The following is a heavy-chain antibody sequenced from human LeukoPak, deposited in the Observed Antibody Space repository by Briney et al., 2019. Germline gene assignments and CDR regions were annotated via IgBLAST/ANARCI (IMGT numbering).Heavy chain of an antibody. V-gene: IGHV4-59*08. CDR2: IYYSGST. CDR3: ARGGRDGYSLYPFDY. CDR1: GGSISSYY. J-gene: IGHJ4*02. Sequence: SETLSLTCTVSGGSISSYYWSWIRQPPGKGLELIGYIYYSGSTNNNPSLKSRVTISVDTSKTQFSLQLRSVTAADTAVYYCARGGRDGYSLYPFDYWGQGTLVTVSS. D-gene: IGHD5-24*01.